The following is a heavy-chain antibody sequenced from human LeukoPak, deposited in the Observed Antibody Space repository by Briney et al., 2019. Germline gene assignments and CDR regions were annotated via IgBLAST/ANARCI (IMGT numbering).Heavy chain of an antibody. Sequence: GGSLRLSCAASGFTFSTASLHWVRQAPGRGLEWGSAFDTGFGTYYPDSLKGRFTISRDNSKNTLFLQMNSLRAEDTAVYYCARSSGWWSLDYWGQGTLVTVSS. V-gene: IGHV3-23*01. D-gene: IGHD6-19*01. CDR3: ARSSGWWSLDY. J-gene: IGHJ4*02. CDR2: FDTGFGT. CDR1: GFTFSTAS.